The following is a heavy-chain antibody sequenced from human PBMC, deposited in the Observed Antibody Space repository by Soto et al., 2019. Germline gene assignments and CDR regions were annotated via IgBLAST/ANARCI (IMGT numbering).Heavy chain of an antibody. CDR3: ARVGYDFWSGYSDWFDP. J-gene: IGHJ5*02. CDR2: IWYDGSNK. Sequence: GGSLRLSCAASGFTFSSYGMHWVRQAPGKGLEWVAVIWYDGSNKYYADSVKGRFTISRDNSKNTLYLQMNSLRAEDTAVYYCARVGYDFWSGYSDWFDPWGQGTLVTV. CDR1: GFTFSSYG. V-gene: IGHV3-33*01. D-gene: IGHD3-3*01.